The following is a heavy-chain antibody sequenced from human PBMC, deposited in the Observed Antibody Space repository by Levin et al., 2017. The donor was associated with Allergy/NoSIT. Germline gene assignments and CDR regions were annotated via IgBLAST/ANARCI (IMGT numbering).Heavy chain of an antibody. V-gene: IGHV4-59*12. CDR2: IYYSGST. CDR1: GGSISSYY. Sequence: SQTLSLTCTVSGGSISSYYWSWIRQPPGKGLEWIGYIYYSGSTNYNPSLKSRVTISVDTSKNQFSLKLSSVTAADTAVYYCARHNKNYYDSSDYWGQGTLVTVSS. D-gene: IGHD3-22*01. CDR3: ARHNKNYYDSSDY. J-gene: IGHJ4*02.